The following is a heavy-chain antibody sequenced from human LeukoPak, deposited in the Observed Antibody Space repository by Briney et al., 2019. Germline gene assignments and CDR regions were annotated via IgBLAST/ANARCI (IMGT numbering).Heavy chain of an antibody. CDR2: INHSGST. V-gene: IGHV4-34*01. CDR3: ARGDYGSGSFLDP. CDR1: GGSFSGYY. D-gene: IGHD3-10*01. J-gene: IGHJ5*02. Sequence: SETLSLTCAVYGGSFSGYYWSWIPQPPGKGLEWIGEINHSGSTNYNPSLKSRVTISVDTSKNQFSLKLSSVTAADTAVYYCARGDYGSGSFLDPWGQGTLVTVSS.